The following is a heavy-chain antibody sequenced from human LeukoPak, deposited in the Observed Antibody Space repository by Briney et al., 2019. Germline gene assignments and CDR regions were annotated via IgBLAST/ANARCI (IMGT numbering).Heavy chain of an antibody. CDR3: ARHWYRYSSGWYQIDY. CDR1: GGSISSYY. V-gene: IGHV4-59*08. CDR2: IYYSGST. J-gene: IGHJ4*02. Sequence: PSETLSLTCTVSGGSISSYYWSWIRQPPGKGLEWIGYIYYSGSTYYNPSLKSRVTISVDTSKNLFSLKLSSVTAADTAVYYCARHWYRYSSGWYQIDYWGQGTLVTVSS. D-gene: IGHD6-19*01.